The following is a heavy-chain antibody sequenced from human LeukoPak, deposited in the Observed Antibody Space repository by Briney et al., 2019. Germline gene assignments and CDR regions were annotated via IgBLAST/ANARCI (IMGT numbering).Heavy chain of an antibody. V-gene: IGHV1-2*02. D-gene: IGHD6-19*01. CDR2: INPNSGGT. J-gene: IGHJ4*02. CDR3: AREPGIAVAGTLGSDY. CDR1: GYTFTGYY. Sequence: ASVKVSCKASGYTFTGYYMHWVRQAPGQGLEWMGWINPNSGGTNYAQKFQGRVTMTRDTSISTAYMELSRLRSDDTAVYYCAREPGIAVAGTLGSDYWGRGTLVTVSS.